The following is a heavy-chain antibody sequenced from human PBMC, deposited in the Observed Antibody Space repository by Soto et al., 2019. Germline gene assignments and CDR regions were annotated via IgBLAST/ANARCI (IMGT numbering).Heavy chain of an antibody. V-gene: IGHV4-59*08. CDR1: GGSMSPYY. D-gene: IGHD3-10*01. CDR3: ARGLYGSGTVAFDI. J-gene: IGHJ3*02. CDR2: IYYRGNT. Sequence: PSETLSLTCSVFGGSMSPYYWSWIRQSPGKGLEWIANIYYRGNTNYNPSLKSRVAFSLDTSNNTFSLRLTSVTAADTASYYCARGLYGSGTVAFDIWGQGIRVTVSS.